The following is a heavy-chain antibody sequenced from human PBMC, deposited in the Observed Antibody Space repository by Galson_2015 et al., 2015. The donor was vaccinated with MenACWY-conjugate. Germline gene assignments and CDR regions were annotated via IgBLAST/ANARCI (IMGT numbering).Heavy chain of an antibody. V-gene: IGHV5-51*01. CDR3: ARRKADAFEV. CDR2: MFTGDSDT. Sequence: QSGAEVKKPGESLKISCKDSGYKFTTYWIDWVRQMPGKGLEGMGTMFTGDSDTRYSPSFQGQVTMSADKSISTAFLQWSSLEASDTAMYYCARRKADAFEVWGQGTMVTVSS. J-gene: IGHJ3*01. CDR1: GYKFTTYW.